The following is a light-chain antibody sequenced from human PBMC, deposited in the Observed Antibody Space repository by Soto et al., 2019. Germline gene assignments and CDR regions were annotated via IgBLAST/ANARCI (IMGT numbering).Light chain of an antibody. J-gene: IGKJ4*01. CDR1: QSVHRD. V-gene: IGKV3-15*01. CDR3: QQYTSWPPLT. CDR2: DAS. Sequence: DIVMTQSPATLSVSPGEGATLSCRASQSVHRDLAWYQQKPGQAPRVLIYDASTRATGIPARFSGSGSGTEFTLTISSLQSEDFAVYYCQQYTSWPPLTFGGGTKVEI.